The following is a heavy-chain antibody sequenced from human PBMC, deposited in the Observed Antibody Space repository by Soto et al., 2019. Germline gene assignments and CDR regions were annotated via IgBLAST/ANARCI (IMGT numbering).Heavy chain of an antibody. CDR1: GYTFTNYG. CDR3: ARDVTRNYYDSSGYYYFDY. D-gene: IGHD3-22*01. CDR2: ISGYNGNT. Sequence: VKVSCKASGYTFTNYGVSWVRQAPGQGLEWMGWISGYNGNTNYAQNLQGRVSMTTDTSTSTAYMELRSLRSDDTAVYYCARDVTRNYYDSSGYYYFDYWGQGTLVTVSS. J-gene: IGHJ4*02. V-gene: IGHV1-18*04.